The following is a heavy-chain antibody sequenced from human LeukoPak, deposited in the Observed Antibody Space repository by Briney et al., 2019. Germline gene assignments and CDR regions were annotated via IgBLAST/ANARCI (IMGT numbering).Heavy chain of an antibody. Sequence: KSSETLSLTCTVSGGSVSSGNYYWSWIRQPPGKGLEWIGFIYYSGSTNYNPSLKSRVTISVDTSKNQFSLKLSSVTAADTAVYYCARDPSGYFNHWGQGTLATVSS. CDR1: GGSVSSGNYY. CDR3: ARDPSGYFNH. D-gene: IGHD3-22*01. CDR2: IYYSGST. J-gene: IGHJ5*02. V-gene: IGHV4-61*01.